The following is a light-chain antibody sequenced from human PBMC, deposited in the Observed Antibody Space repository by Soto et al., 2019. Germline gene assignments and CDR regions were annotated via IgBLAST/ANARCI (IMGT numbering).Light chain of an antibody. V-gene: IGKV3-15*01. CDR3: QQYHKSPPLT. Sequence: EVVMTQSPATLSVSPGESATLSCGASQSVSSNLAWYQQKPGQAPRLLIDGASTRATGIPARFSGSGSGTEFTLTISSLQSEDFAVYYCQQYHKSPPLTFGGGTKVEIK. CDR1: QSVSSN. J-gene: IGKJ4*01. CDR2: GAS.